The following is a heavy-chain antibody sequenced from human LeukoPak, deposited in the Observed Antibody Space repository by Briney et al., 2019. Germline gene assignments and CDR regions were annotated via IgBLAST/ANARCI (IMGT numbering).Heavy chain of an antibody. CDR2: INHSGST. CDR1: GGSISSYY. Sequence: PSETLSLTCTVSGGSISSYYWSWIRQPPGKGLEWIGEINHSGSTNYNPSLKSRVTISVDTSKNQFSLKLSSVTAADTAVYYCARAYRHCSGGSCRPYWYFDLWGRGTLVTVSS. D-gene: IGHD2-15*01. V-gene: IGHV4-34*01. J-gene: IGHJ2*01. CDR3: ARAYRHCSGGSCRPYWYFDL.